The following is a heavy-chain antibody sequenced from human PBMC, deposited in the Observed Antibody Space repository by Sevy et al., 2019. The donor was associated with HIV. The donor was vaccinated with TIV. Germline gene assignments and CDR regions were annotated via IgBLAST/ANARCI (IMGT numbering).Heavy chain of an antibody. V-gene: IGHV1-2*02. CDR2: INPSRGGT. D-gene: IGHD3-10*01. J-gene: IGHJ4*02. CDR3: TRSVYGSVTYLNDY. CDR1: GYTFTGYY. Sequence: ASVKVSCKASGYTFTGYYIHWVRQAPGQGRDWMGWINPSRGGTNYVQKFLGRVTMTRETSISTAYMELNRLRSDDTAVYYCTRSVYGSVTYLNDYWGQGTLVTVSS.